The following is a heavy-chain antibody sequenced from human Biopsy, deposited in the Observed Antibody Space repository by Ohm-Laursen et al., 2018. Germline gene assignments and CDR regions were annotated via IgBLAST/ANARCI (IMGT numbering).Heavy chain of an antibody. J-gene: IGHJ4*01. CDR3: AKEEPPQGYDFWSGHYYYFDY. CDR1: GFNLSAFA. CDR2: ISWNSDTI. D-gene: IGHD3-3*01. V-gene: IGHV3-9*01. Sequence: SLRLSCAASGFNLSAFALHWVRQAPTKGLEWVSGISWNSDTIGYADSVKGRFTISRDNSKNTLYLQMNSLRAEDTAVYYCAKEEPPQGYDFWSGHYYYFDYWGQGTLVTVSS.